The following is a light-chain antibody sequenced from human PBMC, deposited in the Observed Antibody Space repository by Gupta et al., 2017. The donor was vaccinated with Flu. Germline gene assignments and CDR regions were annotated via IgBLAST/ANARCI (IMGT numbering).Light chain of an antibody. V-gene: IGKV3-20*01. CDR2: GAS. CDR1: PSVSSSY. Sequence: ELVLTQSPGTLSLSPGEMATLSCRASPSVSSSYLAWYQQKPGQAPRLLIYGASSRATGIPDRFSGSGSGTDFTLTISRLEPEDFAVYYCQQYGSSPLTFGGGTKVEIK. CDR3: QQYGSSPLT. J-gene: IGKJ4*01.